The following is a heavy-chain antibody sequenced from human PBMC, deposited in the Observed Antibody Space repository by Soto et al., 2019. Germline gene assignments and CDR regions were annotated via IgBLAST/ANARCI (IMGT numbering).Heavy chain of an antibody. D-gene: IGHD1-7*01. Sequence: PSETLSLTCVVSIYSISSGFFWAWIRQPPGKGLEWVGSIYHTGYTHYNPSLRSQVSMSVDTSKNHFSLRLTYLTAADTAVYFCARDTNSMELWGQGIMVTVSS. CDR1: IYSISSGFF. V-gene: IGHV4-38-2*02. CDR3: ARDTNSMEL. J-gene: IGHJ4*02. CDR2: IYHTGYT.